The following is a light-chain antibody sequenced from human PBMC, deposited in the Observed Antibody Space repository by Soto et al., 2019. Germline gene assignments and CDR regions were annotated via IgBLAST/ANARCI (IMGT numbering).Light chain of an antibody. J-gene: IGKJ5*01. CDR2: GAS. CDR3: QQRSNWPPVT. Sequence: ERATLSCRASQSVSNNYLAWYQQKPGQAPRLLIYGASNRATGIPDRFSGSGSGTDFTLTISSLEPEDFAVYYCQQRSNWPPVTFGQGTRLEIK. CDR1: QSVSNNY. V-gene: IGKV3-11*01.